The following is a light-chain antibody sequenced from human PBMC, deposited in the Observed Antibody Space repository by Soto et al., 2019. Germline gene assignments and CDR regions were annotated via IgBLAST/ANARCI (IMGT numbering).Light chain of an antibody. V-gene: IGKV3-20*01. CDR2: GAS. CDR3: QQYGSSPWT. J-gene: IGKJ1*01. CDR1: QSVSSNY. Sequence: EIVLTQSPGTLSLSPGERATLSCRASQSVSSNYLAWYQQKPGQAPRPLIYGASSRATGIPDRFSGSGAGTDLTLTISRLESEDFAVYYCQQYGSSPWTFRQGTKVEIK.